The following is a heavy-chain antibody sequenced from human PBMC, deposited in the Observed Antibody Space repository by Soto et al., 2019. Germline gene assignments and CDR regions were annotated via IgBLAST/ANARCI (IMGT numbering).Heavy chain of an antibody. V-gene: IGHV1-69*13. J-gene: IGHJ5*02. D-gene: IGHD6-13*01. Sequence: ASVKVSCKASGGTFSSYAISWVRQAPGQGLERMGGIIPIFGTANYAQKFQGRVTITADESTSTAYMELSSLRSEDTAVYYCARAATESYSSSWYPWFDPWGQGTLVTVSS. CDR1: GGTFSSYA. CDR3: ARAATESYSSSWYPWFDP. CDR2: IIPIFGTA.